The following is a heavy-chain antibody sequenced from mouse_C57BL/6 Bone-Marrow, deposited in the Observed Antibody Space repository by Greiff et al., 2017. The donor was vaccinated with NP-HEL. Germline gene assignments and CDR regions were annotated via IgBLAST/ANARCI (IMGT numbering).Heavy chain of an antibody. CDR2: ISSGSSTI. J-gene: IGHJ4*01. D-gene: IGHD1-1*01. V-gene: IGHV5-17*01. CDR1: GFTFSDYG. Sequence: EVQRVESGGGLVKPGGSLKLSCAASGFTFSDYGMHWVRQAPEKGLEWVAYISSGSSTIYYADTVKGRFTISRDNAKNTLFLQMTSLRSEDTAMYYCARAYYGSSYTTGAMDYWGQGTSVTVSS. CDR3: ARAYYGSSYTTGAMDY.